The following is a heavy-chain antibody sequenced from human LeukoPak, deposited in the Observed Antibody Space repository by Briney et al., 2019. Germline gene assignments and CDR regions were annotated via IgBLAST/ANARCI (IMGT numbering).Heavy chain of an antibody. CDR2: ISYSVGTT. D-gene: IGHD1-26*01. J-gene: IGHJ4*02. Sequence: GGSLRLSCAASGFTFSSYAMSWVRQAPGKGLEWVSTISYSVGTTYYADSVKGRFTISRDNSKNTLYLQMNSLRAEDTAVYYCAKDRDGKRELPLYFDYWGQGTLVTVSS. V-gene: IGHV3-23*01. CDR3: AKDRDGKRELPLYFDY. CDR1: GFTFSSYA.